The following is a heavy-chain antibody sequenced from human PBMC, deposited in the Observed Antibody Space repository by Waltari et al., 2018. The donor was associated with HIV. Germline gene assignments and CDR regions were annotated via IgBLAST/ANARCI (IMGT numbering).Heavy chain of an antibody. CDR3: AKDPYYYDSSGYADYFDY. V-gene: IGHV3-30*18. CDR1: GFTFSSYG. J-gene: IGHJ4*02. D-gene: IGHD3-22*01. Sequence: QVQLVESGGGVVQPGRSLRLSCAASGFTFSSYGMHWVRQAPGKGLEWVAVISYDGSNKYYADSVKGRFTISRDNSKNTLYRQMNSLRAEDTAVYYCAKDPYYYDSSGYADYFDYWGQGTLVTVSS. CDR2: ISYDGSNK.